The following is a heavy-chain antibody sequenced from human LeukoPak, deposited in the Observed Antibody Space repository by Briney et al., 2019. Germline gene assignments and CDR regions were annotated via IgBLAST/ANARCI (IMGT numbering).Heavy chain of an antibody. CDR3: ARNNGYYDY. CDR2: ISAYNGNT. Sequence: ASVKVSCKTSGYTFTNFRIHWVRQAPGQGLEWMGWISAYNGNTNYAQKLQGRVTMTTDTSTSTAYMELRSLRSDDTAVYYCARNNGYYDYWGQGTLVTVSS. V-gene: IGHV1-18*01. CDR1: GYTFTNFR. J-gene: IGHJ4*02. D-gene: IGHD3-22*01.